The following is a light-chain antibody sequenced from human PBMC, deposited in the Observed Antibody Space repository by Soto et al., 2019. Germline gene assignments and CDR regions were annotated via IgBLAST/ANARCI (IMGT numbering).Light chain of an antibody. CDR2: DAS. CDR3: QQRNNWPPVYT. J-gene: IGKJ2*01. Sequence: EIVLTQSPATLSLSPGERATLSCRASQSLSSYLAWYQQKPGQAPRLLIYDASNRATGIPARFSGSGSGTDFTLTISSLEPEDFGVYYCQQRNNWPPVYTFGQGTKVDIK. CDR1: QSLSSY. V-gene: IGKV3-11*01.